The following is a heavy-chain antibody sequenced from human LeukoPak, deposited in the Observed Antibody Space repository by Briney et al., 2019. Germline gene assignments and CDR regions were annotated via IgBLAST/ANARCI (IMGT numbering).Heavy chain of an antibody. V-gene: IGHV4-59*01. J-gene: IGHJ3*02. CDR1: GGSISSY. Sequence: SETLSLTCSVSGGSISSYWNWIRQPPGKGLEWIGYISYSGSTNYNPSLKSRVSISIDTSKNQFSLKLSSVTAADTAVYYCARAGINDAFDIWGQGTLVAVSS. D-gene: IGHD3-16*01. CDR3: ARAGINDAFDI. CDR2: ISYSGST.